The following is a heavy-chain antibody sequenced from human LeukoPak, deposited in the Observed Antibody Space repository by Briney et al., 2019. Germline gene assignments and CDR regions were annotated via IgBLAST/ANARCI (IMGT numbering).Heavy chain of an antibody. J-gene: IGHJ6*03. Sequence: ASVKVSCKASGYTFTSYYMHWVRQAPGQGLEWMGIINPSGGSTSYAQKFQGRVTMTRDMSTSTVYMELSSLRSEDTAVYYCAGGITRGPYFHYYMDVWAKGTTVTVS. CDR2: INPSGGST. D-gene: IGHD1-1*01. CDR3: AGGITRGPYFHYYMDV. CDR1: GYTFTSYY. V-gene: IGHV1-46*01.